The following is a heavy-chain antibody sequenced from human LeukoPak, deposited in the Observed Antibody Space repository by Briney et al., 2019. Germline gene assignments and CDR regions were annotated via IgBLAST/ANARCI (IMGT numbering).Heavy chain of an antibody. CDR3: ARDRFRTVTIPSIQQKRGPSYNWFDP. V-gene: IGHV4-34*01. D-gene: IGHD4-17*01. CDR2: INHSGSN. J-gene: IGHJ5*02. Sequence: AGGSLRLSCAASGFTLSSYSMICLRQPPGKALEWLGEINHSGSNIYNPSLKSRVTISVDTSKNQFSLKLSSVTAADTAVYYCARDRFRTVTIPSIQQKRGPSYNWFDPWGQGTLVTVSS. CDR1: GFTLSSYS.